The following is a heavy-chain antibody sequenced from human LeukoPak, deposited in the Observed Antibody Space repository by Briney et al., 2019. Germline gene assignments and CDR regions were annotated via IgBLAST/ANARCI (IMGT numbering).Heavy chain of an antibody. CDR3: TTLVSYSSSSWWYYYYYMDV. V-gene: IGHV3-15*01. D-gene: IGHD6-6*01. Sequence: GGSLRLSCAASGFTFSNAWMSWVRQAPGKGLEWVGRIKSKTDGGTTDYAAPVKGRFTISRDDSKNTLYLQMNSLKTEDTAVYYCTTLVSYSSSSWWYYYYYMDVWAKGPRSPSP. CDR1: GFTFSNAW. CDR2: IKSKTDGGTT. J-gene: IGHJ6*03.